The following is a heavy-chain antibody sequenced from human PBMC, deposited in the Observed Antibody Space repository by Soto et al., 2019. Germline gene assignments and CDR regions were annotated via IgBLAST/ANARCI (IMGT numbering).Heavy chain of an antibody. CDR2: IIDHGGST. Sequence: EVQLVESGGGLVQPGGSLRLSCAASGFTFSSYVMRWVRQAPGKGLEWVSAIIDHGGSTYYADSVKGRFTISRDNSKNTLSLQMNSLRAEDTGVYYCAKSSGYHDAFDIGGQGTMVTVSS. CDR3: AKSSGYHDAFDI. D-gene: IGHD3-22*01. V-gene: IGHV3-23*04. CDR1: GFTFSSYV. J-gene: IGHJ3*02.